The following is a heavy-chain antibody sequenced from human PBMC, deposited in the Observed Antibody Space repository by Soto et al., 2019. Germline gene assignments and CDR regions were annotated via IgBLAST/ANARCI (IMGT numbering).Heavy chain of an antibody. J-gene: IGHJ3*02. D-gene: IGHD3-10*01. CDR1: GFTFSTYA. Sequence: GGSLRLSCADSGFTFSTYAMSWVRHAPGKGLEWVSGIGGGETDTHYAESVKGRFTITRDNSKSTLFLQMSSLGAEDTSVYYCAKDRMSYNSVWDPFDIWGQGTMVTVSS. V-gene: IGHV3-23*01. CDR3: AKDRMSYNSVWDPFDI. CDR2: IGGGETDT.